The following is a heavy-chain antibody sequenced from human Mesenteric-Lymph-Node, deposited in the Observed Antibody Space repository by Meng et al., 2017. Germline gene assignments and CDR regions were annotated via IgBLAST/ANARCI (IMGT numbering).Heavy chain of an antibody. CDR2: INHSGST. Sequence: SETLSLTCAVYGGSFSGYYWSWIRQPPGKGLEWIGEINHSGSTNYNPSLKSRVTISVDKSKNQFSLKLSSVNAADAAVYYCARIGWYDGLSWFDPWGQGTLVTVSS. D-gene: IGHD3-3*01. J-gene: IGHJ5*02. V-gene: IGHV4-34*01. CDR1: GGSFSGYY. CDR3: ARIGWYDGLSWFDP.